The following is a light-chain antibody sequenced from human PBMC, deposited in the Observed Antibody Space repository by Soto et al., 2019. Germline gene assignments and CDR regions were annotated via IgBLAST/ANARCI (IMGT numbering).Light chain of an antibody. Sequence: EVVLTQSPVTLSLSPRERATLSCRASQSVQSYLAWYQQKPGQAPRLLIYDSSNRATGVPARFSGSGSGTDFTLTISTLEPEDFAVYYCQHRSSWPVTFGQGTRLEIK. CDR3: QHRSSWPVT. CDR2: DSS. CDR1: QSVQSY. J-gene: IGKJ5*01. V-gene: IGKV3-11*01.